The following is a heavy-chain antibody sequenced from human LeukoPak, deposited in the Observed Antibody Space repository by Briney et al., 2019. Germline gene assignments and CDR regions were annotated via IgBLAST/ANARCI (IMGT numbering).Heavy chain of an antibody. CDR1: GYTLTELS. Sequence: GASVTVSCKVSGYTLTELSMHWVRQAPGKGLEWMGGFDPEDGETIYAQKFQGRVTMTEDTSTDTAYMELSSLRSEDTAVYYCATDHAIRADVGVYWGQGTLVTVSS. V-gene: IGHV1-24*01. CDR2: FDPEDGET. CDR3: ATDHAIRADVGVY. D-gene: IGHD3-10*01. J-gene: IGHJ4*02.